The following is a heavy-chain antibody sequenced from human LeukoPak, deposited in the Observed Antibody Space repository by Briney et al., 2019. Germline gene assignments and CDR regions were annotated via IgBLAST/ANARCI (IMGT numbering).Heavy chain of an antibody. CDR3: GRGGFYYGVDV. Sequence: GGSLRLSCAASGFTFDYYAMYWVRQGPGKGLGWVSLISREGDRTYYTDSVKGRFSISRDNSRNSLYLQMNSLRLEDTALYYCGRGGFYYGVDVWGKGTTVTVSS. CDR2: ISREGDRT. D-gene: IGHD2-15*01. CDR1: GFTFDYYA. V-gene: IGHV3-43D*04. J-gene: IGHJ6*04.